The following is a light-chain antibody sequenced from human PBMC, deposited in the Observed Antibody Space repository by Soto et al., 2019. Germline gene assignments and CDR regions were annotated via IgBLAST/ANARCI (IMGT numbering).Light chain of an antibody. V-gene: IGLV2-14*01. CDR2: EVS. J-gene: IGLJ3*02. CDR3: SSYTSSSTRV. CDR1: SSDVGGYNY. Sequence: QSALTQPASVSGSPGQSITISCTGTSSDVGGYNYVSWYQQHPGKAAKLMISEVSNRPSGVSNRFSGSKSGNTASLTISGLQAEDEADYYCSSYTSSSTRVFGGGTKLTVL.